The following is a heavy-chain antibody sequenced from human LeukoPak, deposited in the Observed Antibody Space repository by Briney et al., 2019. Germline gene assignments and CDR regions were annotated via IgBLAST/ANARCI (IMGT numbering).Heavy chain of an antibody. V-gene: IGHV4-31*03. CDR1: GGSISSGGYY. D-gene: IGHD3-22*01. CDR2: IYYSGST. J-gene: IGHJ4*02. Sequence: PSETLSLTCTVSGGSISSGGYYWSWIRQHPGKGLEWIGYIYYSGSTYYNPSLKSRVTIPVDTSKNQFSLKLSSVTAADTAVYYCARFRHYDSLDYWGQGTLVTVSS. CDR3: ARFRHYDSLDY.